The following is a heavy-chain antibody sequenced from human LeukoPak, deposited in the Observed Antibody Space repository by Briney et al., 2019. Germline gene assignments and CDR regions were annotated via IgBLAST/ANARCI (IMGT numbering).Heavy chain of an antibody. CDR3: ATVHSSSWYFAIDY. CDR2: VDPEDGVT. V-gene: IGHV1-69-2*01. CDR1: GYTFTDYY. D-gene: IGHD6-13*01. J-gene: IGHJ4*02. Sequence: ASVKVSCKVSGYTFTDYYMHWVQQAPGKGLEWMGLVDPEDGVTIYAEKFQGRVTITADTSTDTAYMELSSLRSEDTAVYYCATVHSSSWYFAIDYWGQGTLVTVSS.